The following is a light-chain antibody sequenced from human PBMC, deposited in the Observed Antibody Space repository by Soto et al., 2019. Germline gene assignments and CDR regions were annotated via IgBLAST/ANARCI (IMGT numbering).Light chain of an antibody. Sequence: QPVLTQPPSASGPPGQRVTISCSGSRSNIGSNYVYWYQQLPGTATKLLIYSNNERPSGVTYRFSGSKSGTSAALVISGLRSEDEAHYYCAAWDDSLNGLTFGGGTKLTVL. CDR1: RSNIGSNY. CDR2: SNN. J-gene: IGLJ2*01. CDR3: AAWDDSLNGLT. V-gene: IGLV1-47*02.